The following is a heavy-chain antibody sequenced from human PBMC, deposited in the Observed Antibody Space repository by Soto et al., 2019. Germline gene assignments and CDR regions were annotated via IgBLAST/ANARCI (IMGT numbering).Heavy chain of an antibody. J-gene: IGHJ4*02. CDR2: TYYRSKWYN. D-gene: IGHD3-3*01. CDR3: ARGYDYDFWSGYNFDYFDY. Sequence: SQTLSLTCAISGDSVSSNSAAWNWIRQSPSRGLALLGRTYYRSKWYNDYAVSVKSRITINPDTSKNQFSLQLNSVTPEDTAVYYCARGYDYDFWSGYNFDYFDYWGQGTLVTVSS. CDR1: GDSVSSNSAA. V-gene: IGHV6-1*01.